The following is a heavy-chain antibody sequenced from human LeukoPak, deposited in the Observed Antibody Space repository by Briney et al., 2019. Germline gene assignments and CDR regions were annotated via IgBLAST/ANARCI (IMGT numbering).Heavy chain of an antibody. V-gene: IGHV4-59*08. CDR1: GGSISNY. CDR2: IHYSGST. J-gene: IGHJ3*02. Sequence: PSETLSLTCTVSGGSISNYWSWIRQPPGKGLEWIGYIHYSGSTNYNPSLKSRLTISVETSKNQFSLKLSSVTAADTAVYYCARAPFLYYYDSSGYKDAFDIWGQGTMVTVSS. CDR3: ARAPFLYYYDSSGYKDAFDI. D-gene: IGHD3-22*01.